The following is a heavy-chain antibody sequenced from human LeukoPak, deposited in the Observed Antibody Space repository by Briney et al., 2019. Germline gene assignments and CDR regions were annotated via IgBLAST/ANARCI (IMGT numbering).Heavy chain of an antibody. V-gene: IGHV3-49*03. J-gene: IGHJ4*02. Sequence: GGSLRLSCTASGFTFGDYVMSWFRQAPGKGLEWVGFIRSKAYGGTTEYAASVKGRFTISRDDSKSIAYLQMNSLKTEDTAVYYCTRRGDLGRPMDYWGQGTLVTVSS. D-gene: IGHD2-21*02. CDR1: GFTFGDYV. CDR2: IRSKAYGGTT. CDR3: TRRGDLGRPMDY.